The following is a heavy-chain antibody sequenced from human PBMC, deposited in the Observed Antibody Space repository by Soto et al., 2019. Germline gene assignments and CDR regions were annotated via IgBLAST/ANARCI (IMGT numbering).Heavy chain of an antibody. D-gene: IGHD1-26*01. V-gene: IGHV4-61*01. CDR2: IYYSGST. CDR1: GGSVSSGSYY. CDR3: ALGSPFDY. Sequence: QVQLQESGPGLVKPSETLSLTCTVSGGSVSSGSYYWSWIRQPPGKGLEWIGYIYYSGSTNYNPSLKSRVTISVDTSKNQFSLKLSSVTAADTAVYYCALGSPFDYWGQGTLVTVSS. J-gene: IGHJ4*02.